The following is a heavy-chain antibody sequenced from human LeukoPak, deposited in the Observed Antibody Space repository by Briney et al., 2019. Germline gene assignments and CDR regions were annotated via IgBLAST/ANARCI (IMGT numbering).Heavy chain of an antibody. CDR1: GYTFTSYG. Sequence: EASVKVSCKASGYTFTSYGISWVRQAPGQGLEWMGWISAYNGNTNYALKLQGRVTMTTDTSTSTAYMELRSLRSDDTAVYYCAREDGPTSNYYGSGSSTLYYYYGMDVWGQGTTVTVSS. J-gene: IGHJ6*02. D-gene: IGHD3-10*01. V-gene: IGHV1-18*01. CDR3: AREDGPTSNYYGSGSSTLYYYYGMDV. CDR2: ISAYNGNT.